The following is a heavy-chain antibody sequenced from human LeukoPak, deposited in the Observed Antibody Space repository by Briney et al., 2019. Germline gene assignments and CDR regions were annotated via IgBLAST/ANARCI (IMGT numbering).Heavy chain of an antibody. J-gene: IGHJ4*02. CDR3: ARDGNEAVAGTGAVTY. D-gene: IGHD6-19*01. CDR1: GYIFTGYY. Sequence: GASVKVSCKTSGYIFTGYYTHWVRQAPGQGLEWMGWINPNSGDTHYAQNFQGRVTMTRDTSISTAYMELSSLTSDDTAVYYCARDGNEAVAGTGAVTYWGQGTLVTVSS. CDR2: INPNSGDT. V-gene: IGHV1-2*02.